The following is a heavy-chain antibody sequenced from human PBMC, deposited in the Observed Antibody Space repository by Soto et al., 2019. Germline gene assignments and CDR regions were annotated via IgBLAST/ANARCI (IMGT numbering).Heavy chain of an antibody. Sequence: QITLKESGPTLVKPTQTLTLTCTFSGFSLSTSGVGVGWIRQPPGKALEWLALIYWDDDKRYSPSLKSGLTITKDPTKNHVILTTTHMDPVNTAAYYCAHSVGSSTRWSTPPNWFDPWGQGTLVTVSS. J-gene: IGHJ5*02. V-gene: IGHV2-5*02. CDR1: GFSLSTSGVG. CDR2: IYWDDDK. CDR3: AHSVGSSTRWSTPPNWFDP. D-gene: IGHD2-2*02.